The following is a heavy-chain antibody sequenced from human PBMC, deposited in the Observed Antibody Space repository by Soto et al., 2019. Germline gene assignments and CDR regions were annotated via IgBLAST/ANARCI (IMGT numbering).Heavy chain of an antibody. D-gene: IGHD3-16*02. Sequence: QVQLVESGGGVVQPGRSLRLSCAASGFTFSSYAMHWVRQAPGKGLEWVAVISYDGSNKYYADSVKGRFTISRDNSKHKLYRQMNSLRAEDTAVYYCARVSGAGGVWASYRYPYYFDYWGQGTLVTVSS. CDR1: GFTFSSYA. CDR3: ARVSGAGGVWASYRYPYYFDY. J-gene: IGHJ4*02. CDR2: ISYDGSNK. V-gene: IGHV3-30-3*01.